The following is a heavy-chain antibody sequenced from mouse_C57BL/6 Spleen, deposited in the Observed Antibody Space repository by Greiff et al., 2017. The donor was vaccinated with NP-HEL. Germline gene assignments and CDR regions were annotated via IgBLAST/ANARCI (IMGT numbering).Heavy chain of an antibody. Sequence: EVKLMESEGGLVQPGSSMKLSCTASGFTFSDYYMAWVRQVPEKGLEWVANINYDGSSTYYLDSLKSRFIISRDNAKNILYLQMSSLKSEDTATYYCARVPMEDYFDYWGQGTTLTVSS. J-gene: IGHJ2*01. CDR2: INYDGSST. CDR1: GFTFSDYY. V-gene: IGHV5-16*01. CDR3: ARVPMEDYFDY. D-gene: IGHD1-1*02.